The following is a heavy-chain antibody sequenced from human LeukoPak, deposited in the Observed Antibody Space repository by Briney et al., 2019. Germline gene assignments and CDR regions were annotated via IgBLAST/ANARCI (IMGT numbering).Heavy chain of an antibody. CDR2: IKSKTNGETR. V-gene: IGHV3-15*01. Sequence: PGGSLRLSCAASGFTLSNAWMNWVRQAPGKGLEWVGLIKSKTNGETRDYAAPVKGRFTISRDDSDNTLYLQMNSLKTEDTAVYYCTRDPRWDYMDVWGKGTTVTISS. CDR3: TRDPRWDYMDV. J-gene: IGHJ6*03. CDR1: GFTLSNAW. D-gene: IGHD5-24*01.